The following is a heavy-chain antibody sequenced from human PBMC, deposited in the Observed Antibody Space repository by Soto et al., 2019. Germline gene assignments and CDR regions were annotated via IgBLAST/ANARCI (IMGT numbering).Heavy chain of an antibody. CDR2: IYYSGST. CDR3: ARGSSHGYLLA. V-gene: IGHV4-31*03. CDR1: GGSISSGGYY. Sequence: LSLTCTVSGGSISSGGYYWSWIRQHPGKGLEWIGYIYYSGSTYYNPSLKSRVTISVDTSKNQYSLKLSSVTAADTAVYYCARGSSHGYLLAWGQGTLVTVSS. J-gene: IGHJ4*02. D-gene: IGHD2-15*01.